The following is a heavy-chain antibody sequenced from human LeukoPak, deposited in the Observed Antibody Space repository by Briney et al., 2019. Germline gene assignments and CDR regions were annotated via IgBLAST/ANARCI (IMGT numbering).Heavy chain of an antibody. V-gene: IGHV3-23*01. Sequence: GGSLRLSCAASGFTFSSYAMSWVRLAPGKGLEWVSAISGSGGSTYYADSVKGRFTISRDNSKNTLYLQMNSLRAEDTAGYYCAKDHNHYYYYYGMDVWGQGTTVTVSS. CDR3: AKDHNHYYYYYGMDV. CDR2: ISGSGGST. D-gene: IGHD1-1*01. J-gene: IGHJ6*02. CDR1: GFTFSSYA.